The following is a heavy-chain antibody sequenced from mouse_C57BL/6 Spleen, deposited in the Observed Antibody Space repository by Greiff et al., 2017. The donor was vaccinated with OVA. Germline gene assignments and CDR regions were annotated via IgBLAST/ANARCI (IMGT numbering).Heavy chain of an antibody. Sequence: EVQLQQSGAELVKPGASVTLSCTASGFNIKDYYMHRVKQRTEQGLEWIGRIDPEDGETKYAPKFQAKATKTADTSSNTAYLQLSSLTCEDTAVYCCALITSPPPNWSQGTLVTVSA. CDR1: GFNIKDYY. D-gene: IGHD1-1*01. J-gene: IGHJ3*01. CDR3: ALITSPPPN. V-gene: IGHV14-2*01. CDR2: IDPEDGET.